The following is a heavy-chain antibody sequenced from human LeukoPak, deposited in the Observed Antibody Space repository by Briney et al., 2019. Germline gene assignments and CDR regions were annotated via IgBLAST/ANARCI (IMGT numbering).Heavy chain of an antibody. CDR3: AKTRISDWFDP. CDR1: GFTFDDYG. V-gene: IGHV3-20*04. D-gene: IGHD2-15*01. J-gene: IGHJ5*02. CDR2: INWNGGST. Sequence: GGSLRLSCAASGFTFDDYGMSWVRQAPGKGLEWVSGINWNGGSTGYADSVKGRFTISRDNAKNTLYLQMNSLRAEDTAVYYCAKTRISDWFDPWGQGTLVTVSS.